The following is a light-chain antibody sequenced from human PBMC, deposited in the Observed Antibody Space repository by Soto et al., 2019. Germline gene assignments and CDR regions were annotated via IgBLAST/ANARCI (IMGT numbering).Light chain of an antibody. J-gene: IGKJ2*01. CDR1: QDISNY. Sequence: DIQMTQSPSSLSASVGDRVTITCQASQDISNYLNWYQQKPGKAPKLLIYDASNLETGVPSRFSGSGSGTDFTFNISRLQPEDIATYYCQQYDNIYAFGQGTKVDIX. CDR2: DAS. CDR3: QQYDNIYA. V-gene: IGKV1-33*01.